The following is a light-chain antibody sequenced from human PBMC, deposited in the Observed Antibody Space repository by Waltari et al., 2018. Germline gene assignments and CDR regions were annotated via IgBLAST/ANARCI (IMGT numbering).Light chain of an antibody. CDR1: QSVSSSD. V-gene: IGKV3-20*01. CDR2: GAS. CDR3: QQYGSSRWT. J-gene: IGKJ1*01. Sequence: EIVLTQYPGTLSLPPGERATIPCTASQSVSSSDLAWYQQKPGQAPRLLSYGASSRATGIPDRFSGSGSGTDFTLTISRLEPEDFAVYYCQQYGSSRWTFGQGTKVEIK.